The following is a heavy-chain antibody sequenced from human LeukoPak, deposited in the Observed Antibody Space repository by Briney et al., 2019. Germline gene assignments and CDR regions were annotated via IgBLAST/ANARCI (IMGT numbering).Heavy chain of an antibody. D-gene: IGHD5-18*01. CDR3: AKDRSARGIQLWSQLGSFDY. V-gene: IGHV3-23*01. CDR1: GFTFSSYA. CDR2: ISGSGGST. J-gene: IGHJ4*02. Sequence: GGSLSLSCAASGFTFSSYAMSWVRQAPGKGLEWVSAISGSGGSTYYADSVKGRFTISRDNSKNTLYLQMNSLRAEDTAVYYCAKDRSARGIQLWSQLGSFDYWGQGTLVTVSS.